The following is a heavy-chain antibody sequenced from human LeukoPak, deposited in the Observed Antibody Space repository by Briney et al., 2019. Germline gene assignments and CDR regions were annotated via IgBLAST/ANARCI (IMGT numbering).Heavy chain of an antibody. D-gene: IGHD2-2*02. CDR3: ARDLRYCSSTRCYKSFDY. J-gene: IGHJ4*02. Sequence: ASVKVSCKASGYTFTSYGISWVRQAPGQGLEWMGWISAYNGNTNYAQKLQGRVTMTTDTSTSTAYMELRSLRSDDTAVYYCARDLRYCSSTRCYKSFDYWGQGTLVTVSS. V-gene: IGHV1-18*01. CDR1: GYTFTSYG. CDR2: ISAYNGNT.